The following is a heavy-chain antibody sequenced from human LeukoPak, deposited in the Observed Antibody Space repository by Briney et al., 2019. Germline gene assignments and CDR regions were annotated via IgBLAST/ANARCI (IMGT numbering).Heavy chain of an antibody. V-gene: IGHV3-30*04. CDR1: GFTFSSYA. CDR3: ARAILGYCSSTSCPRGGFDY. D-gene: IGHD2-2*01. CDR2: ISYDGSNK. Sequence: PGGSLRLSCAASGFTFSSYAMHWVRQAPCKGLEWVAVISYDGSNKYYADSVKGRFTISRDNSKNTLYLQMNSLRAEDTAVYYCARAILGYCSSTSCPRGGFDYWGQGTLVTVSS. J-gene: IGHJ4*02.